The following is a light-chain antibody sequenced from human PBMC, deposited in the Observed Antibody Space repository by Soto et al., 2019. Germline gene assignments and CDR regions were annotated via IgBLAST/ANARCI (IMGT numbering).Light chain of an antibody. Sequence: DIQVTQSPSSLSASVGDRVTITCRTSQNINIFLNWYQQKPGRAPMVVISAASNLESGVPSRFSGRDSGTEFTLTISNLQPGDSALYFCQESYSTPLAFGGGTRVEIK. J-gene: IGKJ4*01. CDR2: AAS. CDR3: QESYSTPLA. V-gene: IGKV1-39*01. CDR1: QNINIF.